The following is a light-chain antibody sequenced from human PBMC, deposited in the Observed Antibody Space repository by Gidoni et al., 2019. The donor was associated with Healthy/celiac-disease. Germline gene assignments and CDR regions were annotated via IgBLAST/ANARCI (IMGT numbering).Light chain of an antibody. V-gene: IGKV1-5*03. Sequence: DSQMTLSPSSLSTSVGDRVTISCRASQSISSWLAWYQQKPGKAPKLLIYKASSLESGVPSRFSGSGSGTEFTLTISSLQPDDFATSCCQRYTSWYTFGQGTKLEIK. CDR2: KAS. CDR3: QRYTSWYT. J-gene: IGKJ2*01. CDR1: QSISSW.